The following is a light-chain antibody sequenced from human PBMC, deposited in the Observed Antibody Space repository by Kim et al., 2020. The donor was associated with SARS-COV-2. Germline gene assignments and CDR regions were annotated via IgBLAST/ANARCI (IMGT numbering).Light chain of an antibody. Sequence: ASIKPTCTLSSGHSSYAIAWHQQQPEKGPRYLMKLNSDGSHTKGDGIPDRFSGSSSGAERYLTISSLQSEDEADYYCQTWGTGTWVFGGGTKVAVL. V-gene: IGLV4-69*01. CDR1: SGHSSYA. CDR2: LNSDGSH. CDR3: QTWGTGTWV. J-gene: IGLJ3*02.